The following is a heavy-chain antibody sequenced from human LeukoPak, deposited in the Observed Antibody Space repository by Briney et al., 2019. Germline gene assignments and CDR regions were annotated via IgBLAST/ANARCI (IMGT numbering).Heavy chain of an antibody. Sequence: ASVKVSCKASGYTFTGYYMHWVRQAPGQGLEWMGWINPNSGGTNYAQKFRGRVTMTRDTSISTAYMELSSLRSEDTAVYYCARGTLDCSGGSCHSPFDYWGQGTLVTVSS. CDR3: ARGTLDCSGGSCHSPFDY. CDR1: GYTFTGYY. J-gene: IGHJ4*02. D-gene: IGHD2-15*01. CDR2: INPNSGGT. V-gene: IGHV1-2*02.